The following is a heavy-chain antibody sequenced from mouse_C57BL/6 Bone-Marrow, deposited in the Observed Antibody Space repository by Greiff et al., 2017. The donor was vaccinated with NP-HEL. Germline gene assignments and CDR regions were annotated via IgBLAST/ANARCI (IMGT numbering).Heavy chain of an antibody. Sequence: DVQLVESGEGLVKPGGSLKLSCAASGFTFSSYAMSWVRQTPEKRLEWVAYISSGGDYIYYADTVKGRFTISRDNARNTLYLQMSSLKSEDTAMYYCTRVHYGSSRFDYWGQGTTLTVSS. CDR3: TRVHYGSSRFDY. D-gene: IGHD1-1*01. CDR2: ISSGGDYI. V-gene: IGHV5-9-1*02. J-gene: IGHJ2*01. CDR1: GFTFSSYA.